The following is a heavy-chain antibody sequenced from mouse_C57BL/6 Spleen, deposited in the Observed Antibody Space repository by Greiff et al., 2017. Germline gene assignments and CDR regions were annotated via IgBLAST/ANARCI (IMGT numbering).Heavy chain of an antibody. D-gene: IGHD3-2*02. J-gene: IGHJ4*01. Sequence: VQLQQPGAELVKPGASVKMSCKASGYTFTSYWITWVKQRPGQGLEWIGDIYPGSGSTNYNEKFKSKATLTVDTSSSTAYMQLSSLTSEDSAVYYCERPAQAPYYAMDYWGQGTSVTVSS. CDR2: IYPGSGST. CDR1: GYTFTSYW. V-gene: IGHV1-55*01. CDR3: ERPAQAPYYAMDY.